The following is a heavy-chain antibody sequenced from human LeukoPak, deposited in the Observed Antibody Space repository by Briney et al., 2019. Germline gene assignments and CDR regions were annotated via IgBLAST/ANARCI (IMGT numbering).Heavy chain of an antibody. CDR3: ARGGVVVTDLDY. CDR1: GFTFSSYA. Sequence: GGSLRLSCAASGFTFSSYAMHWVRQAPSKGLEWVAVISYDGSNKYYADSVKGRFTISRDNSKNTLYLQMNSLRAEDTAAYYCARGGVVVTDLDYWGQGTLVTVSS. D-gene: IGHD2-21*02. V-gene: IGHV3-30*04. J-gene: IGHJ4*02. CDR2: ISYDGSNK.